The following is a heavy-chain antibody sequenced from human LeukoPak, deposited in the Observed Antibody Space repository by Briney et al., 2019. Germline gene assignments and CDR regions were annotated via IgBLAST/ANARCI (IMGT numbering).Heavy chain of an antibody. CDR2: ISWNSGSI. J-gene: IGHJ4*02. D-gene: IGHD6-19*01. Sequence: GGSLRLSCTASGFTFSSHEMNWVRQAPGKGLEWVSGISWNSGSIGYADSVKGRFTISRDNAKNSLYLQMNSLRAEDMALYYCAKGIAVAASGGFDYWGQGTLVTVSS. CDR1: GFTFSSHE. CDR3: AKGIAVAASGGFDY. V-gene: IGHV3-9*03.